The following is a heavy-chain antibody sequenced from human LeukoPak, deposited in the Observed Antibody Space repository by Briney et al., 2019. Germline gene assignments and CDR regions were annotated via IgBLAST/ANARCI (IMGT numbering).Heavy chain of an antibody. V-gene: IGHV3-30*02. D-gene: IGHD3-22*01. Sequence: SGGSLRLSCAASGFTFSNYGMHWVRQAPGKGLEWVAFIQYDGRNTYYADFVKGRFTISRDHSKSTLYLQMNSLRAEDTAVYYCAKAAYYYDSSGHSYFDYWGQGTLLTVSS. CDR3: AKAAYYYDSSGHSYFDY. J-gene: IGHJ4*02. CDR1: GFTFSNYG. CDR2: IQYDGRNT.